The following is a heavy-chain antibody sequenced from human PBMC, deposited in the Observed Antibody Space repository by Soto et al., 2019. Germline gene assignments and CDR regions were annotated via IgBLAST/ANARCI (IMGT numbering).Heavy chain of an antibody. D-gene: IGHD3-10*01. J-gene: IGHJ6*02. Sequence: ETLSLTSAVYGGSFSGYYWSWIRQPPEKGLEWNGEINHSGSTNYNPSIKSRVTISVDTSKNQFSLKLSSVTAADTAMYYCARRGQQAGSDQYQYYIMDAWGQGTTVTVSS. V-gene: IGHV4-34*01. CDR2: INHSGST. CDR1: GGSFSGYY. CDR3: ARRGQQAGSDQYQYYIMDA.